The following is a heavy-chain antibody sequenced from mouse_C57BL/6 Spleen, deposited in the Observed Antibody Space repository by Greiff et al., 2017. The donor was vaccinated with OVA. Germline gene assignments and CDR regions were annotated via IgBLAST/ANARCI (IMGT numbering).Heavy chain of an antibody. CDR2: FHPYNDDT. D-gene: IGHD1-1*01. V-gene: IGHV1-47*01. J-gene: IGHJ2*01. CDR1: GYTFTTYP. Sequence: VKLVESGAELVKPGASVKMSCKASGYTFTTYPIEWMKQNHGKSLEWIGNFHPYNDDTKYNEKFKGKATLTVEKSSSTVYLELSRLTSDDSAVYYCARNYYGSSGYYFDYWGQGTTLTVSS. CDR3: ARNYYGSSGYYFDY.